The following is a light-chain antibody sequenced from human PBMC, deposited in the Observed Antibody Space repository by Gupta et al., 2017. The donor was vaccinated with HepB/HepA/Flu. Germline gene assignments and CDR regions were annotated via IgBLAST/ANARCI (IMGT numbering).Light chain of an antibody. Sequence: DIQMTQSPSSLSASVGDRVTITCRASQRVSTYLNWYQQKPGKVPKLLIFGSSTLQGGVPSRFSGSGSGTDFTLTISSLQTEDFATYYCQQSYSSRLTFGGGTKVEV. CDR3: QQSYSSRLT. CDR1: QRVSTY. V-gene: IGKV1-39*01. J-gene: IGKJ4*01. CDR2: GSS.